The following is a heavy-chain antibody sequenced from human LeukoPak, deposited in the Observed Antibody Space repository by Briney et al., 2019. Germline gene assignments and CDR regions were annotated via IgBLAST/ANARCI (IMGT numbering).Heavy chain of an antibody. Sequence: GGSLRLSCAASGFTVSSNYMSWVRQAPGKGLEWVSVIYSGGSTYYADSVKGRFTISRDNSKNTLYLQMNSLRAEDTAVYYCARVIRQYWELLADWGQGTLVTVSS. D-gene: IGHD1-26*01. V-gene: IGHV3-53*01. CDR3: ARVIRQYWELLAD. CDR2: IYSGGST. CDR1: GFTVSSNY. J-gene: IGHJ4*02.